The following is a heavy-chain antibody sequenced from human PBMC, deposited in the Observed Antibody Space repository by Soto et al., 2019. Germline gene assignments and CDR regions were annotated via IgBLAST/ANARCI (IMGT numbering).Heavy chain of an antibody. CDR2: ISVNSVST. D-gene: IGHD6-13*01. CDR1: GFTFSSYA. J-gene: IGHJ4*02. CDR3: AIGTEFYSSWSCDY. V-gene: IGHV3-23*01. Sequence: PGGSLTLSCAASGFTFSSYAMSCVRQAPAKGLEWVSTISVNSVSTYYADSVKGRFSISRDNSKNTLYLKMNSLRAEDTAIYYCAIGTEFYSSWSCDYWGQGTLVTVSS.